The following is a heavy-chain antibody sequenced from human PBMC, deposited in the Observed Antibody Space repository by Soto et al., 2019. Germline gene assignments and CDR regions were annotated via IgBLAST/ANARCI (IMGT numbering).Heavy chain of an antibody. Sequence: QVHLVESGGGVVKPGTPLRLSCAASGFDFNNYAMNWVRQAPGKGLEWMAGIGDDGWTTYQAYSVKGRCTISRDNSKNMMCLQMNSLRSEDTAIYFGARATAQQMESVDHWGQGTLVVVSS. D-gene: IGHD3-3*01. CDR3: ARATAQQMESVDH. J-gene: IGHJ5*02. CDR1: GFDFNNYA. V-gene: IGHV3-30*04. CDR2: IGDDGWTT.